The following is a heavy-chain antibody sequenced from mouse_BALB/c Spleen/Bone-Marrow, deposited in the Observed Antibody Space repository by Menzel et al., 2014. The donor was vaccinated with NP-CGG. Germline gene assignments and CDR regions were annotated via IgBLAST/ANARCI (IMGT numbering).Heavy chain of an antibody. V-gene: IGHV1S130*01. Sequence: QVQLQQSGSVLVRPGASVKLSCKASGYTFTSSWMHWAKQRPGQGLEWIGEIHPNSGNTNYNEKFKGKAKLTVDTSSSTAYVDLSSLTSEDSAVYYCSRAEFDYWGQGTTLTVSS. J-gene: IGHJ2*01. CDR2: IHPNSGNT. CDR1: GYTFTSSW. CDR3: SRAEFDY.